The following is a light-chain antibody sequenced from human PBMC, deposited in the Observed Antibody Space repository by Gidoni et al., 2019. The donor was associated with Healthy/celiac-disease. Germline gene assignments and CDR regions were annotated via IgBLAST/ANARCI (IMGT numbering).Light chain of an antibody. Sequence: IRMTQAPATLSVSPGARATLSCRASQSVSSNLAWYQQKPGQAPRLLIYGASTRATGIPARFSGSGSGTEFTLTISSLQSEDFAVYYCQQYNNWPPYTFXHXTKLGIK. CDR3: QQYNNWPPYT. CDR2: GAS. V-gene: IGKV3-15*01. J-gene: IGKJ2*01. CDR1: QSVSSN.